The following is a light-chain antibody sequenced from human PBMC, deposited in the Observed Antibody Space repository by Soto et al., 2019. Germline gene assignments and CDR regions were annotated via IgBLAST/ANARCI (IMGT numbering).Light chain of an antibody. Sequence: QSVLTQPVSVSGSPGQSITISCTGTSSDIGSYNRVSWYQQHPGKAPKLIIYEVTDRPSGVSNRFSGSKSGNTASLTISGLQAEDEAEYYCSSYTNINTRACVFGTGTKVTVL. CDR3: SSYTNINTRACV. J-gene: IGLJ1*01. CDR1: SSDIGSYNR. V-gene: IGLV2-14*01. CDR2: EVT.